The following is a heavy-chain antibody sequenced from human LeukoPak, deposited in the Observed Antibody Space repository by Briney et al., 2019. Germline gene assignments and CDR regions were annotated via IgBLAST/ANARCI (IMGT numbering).Heavy chain of an antibody. V-gene: IGHV3-23*01. CDR1: GFTFSSYA. D-gene: IGHD6-19*01. J-gene: IGHJ4*02. CDR3: AKTTTGYSSGRFPGWPVDY. CDR2: IFGSCGST. Sequence: PGGSLRLSCAASGFTFSSYAMYGVRQAPGKGLEGVSGIFGSCGSTHCADSVKGRFTISRDNSKNTVYLQMNSLRAQDPAVYYCAKTTTGYSSGRFPGWPVDYWGQGTLVTVPS.